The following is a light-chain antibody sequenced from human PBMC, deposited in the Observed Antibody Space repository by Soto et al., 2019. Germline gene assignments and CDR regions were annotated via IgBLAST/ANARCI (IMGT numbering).Light chain of an antibody. V-gene: IGKV3-20*01. CDR2: GAS. CDR3: QEYNVSPYT. Sequence: EIVLTQSPGTLSLSPGERATLSCRASQSVPRNYLAWYQQKPGQAPRLLIYGASSRATGTPDRFSGSGPGTDFTLTISRLEPEDFAVYYCQEYNVSPYTFGRGTKLEI. J-gene: IGKJ2*01. CDR1: QSVPRNY.